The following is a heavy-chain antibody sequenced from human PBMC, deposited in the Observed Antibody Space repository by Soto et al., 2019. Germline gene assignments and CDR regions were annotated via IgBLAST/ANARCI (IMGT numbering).Heavy chain of an antibody. V-gene: IGHV3-33*08. J-gene: IGHJ6*02. D-gene: IGHD3-16*01. Sequence: QVQLVESGGGVVQPGESLRLACAASGFVFSRFGMHWVRQAPGKGLEWVAVIWYDGNNKYSGDSVKGRFTISRDNPKNAVYLQMSRLGVDDTAGYCCVGEDGTGAAGPDGHYALDVWGQGTTVAVSS. CDR3: VGEDGTGAAGPDGHYALDV. CDR2: IWYDGNNK. CDR1: GFVFSRFG.